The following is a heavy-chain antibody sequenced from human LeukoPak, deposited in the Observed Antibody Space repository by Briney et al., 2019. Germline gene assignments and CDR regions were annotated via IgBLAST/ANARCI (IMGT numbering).Heavy chain of an antibody. Sequence: GGSLRLSCASSGFTFSGYPMNWVRQAPGKGLEWVSTISGSGGSTYYAASVKGRFTISRDNSTNTLHLQMNSLRAEDTGIYYCAKDKWGIDAAGDSFDYWGQGTLVTVSS. D-gene: IGHD6-13*01. CDR2: ISGSGGST. CDR1: GFTFSGYP. CDR3: AKDKWGIDAAGDSFDY. J-gene: IGHJ4*02. V-gene: IGHV3-23*01.